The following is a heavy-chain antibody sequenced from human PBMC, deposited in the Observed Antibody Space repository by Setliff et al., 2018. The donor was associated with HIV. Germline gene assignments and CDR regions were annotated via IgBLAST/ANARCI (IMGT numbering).Heavy chain of an antibody. CDR1: GYTFTGHY. CDR3: ARDLRDGFEEWFSTLDDGMDV. D-gene: IGHD3-3*01. V-gene: IGHV1-2*02. CDR2: IDPHTGGP. J-gene: IGHJ6*02. Sequence: ASVKVSCKASGYTFTGHYMHWVRQAPGQGLQWMGWIDPHTGGPQYSQKFLGRVTMTRDTSISTVYMELTSLRSDDTAIYYCARDLRDGFEEWFSTLDDGMDVWGQGTTVTVSS.